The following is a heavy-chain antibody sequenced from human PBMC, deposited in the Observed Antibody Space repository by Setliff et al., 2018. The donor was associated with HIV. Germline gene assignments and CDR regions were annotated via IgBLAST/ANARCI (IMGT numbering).Heavy chain of an antibody. CDR1: GGTFSSYA. CDR2: IIPIFGTA. CDR3: ARFPNPSQIVVIMPPDY. Sequence: ASVKVSCKASGGTFSSYAISWVRQAPGQGLEWMGRIIPIFGTANYAQKFQGRVTITADKSTSTAYMELSSLRSDDTAVYYCARFPNPSQIVVIMPPDYWGQGTLVTVSS. J-gene: IGHJ4*02. D-gene: IGHD3-22*01. V-gene: IGHV1-69*06.